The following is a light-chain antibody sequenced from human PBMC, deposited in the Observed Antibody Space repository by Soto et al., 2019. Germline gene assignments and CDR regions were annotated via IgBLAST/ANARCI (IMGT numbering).Light chain of an antibody. CDR2: DAS. CDR3: QQYNSYSQT. J-gene: IGKJ1*01. CDR1: QSISSW. Sequence: DIQMTQSPSTLSASVGDRVTITCRASQSISSWLAWYQQRPGKAPKLLIYDASILESRVPSRFSGSGSGTEFTLTISSLQPDDFATYYCQQYNSYSQTFGQGTRWIS. V-gene: IGKV1-5*01.